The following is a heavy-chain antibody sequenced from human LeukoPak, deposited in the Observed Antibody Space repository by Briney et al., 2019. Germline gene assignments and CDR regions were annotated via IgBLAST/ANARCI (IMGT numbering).Heavy chain of an antibody. V-gene: IGHV3-7*01. Sequence: GGSLRLSCVASGFTFSSYWMTWVRQAPGKGLEWVANIKEDGSEKYYVDSVKGRFSISRDNAKNSLFLQMNRPRAEDTAVYYCARDRYSSKWGQGTLVTVSS. CDR2: IKEDGSEK. CDR1: GFTFSSYW. J-gene: IGHJ1*01. D-gene: IGHD6-19*01. CDR3: ARDRYSSK.